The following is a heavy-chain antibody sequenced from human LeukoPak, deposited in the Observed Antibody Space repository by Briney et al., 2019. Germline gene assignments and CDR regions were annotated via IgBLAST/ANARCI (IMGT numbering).Heavy chain of an antibody. CDR2: INPSGGST. D-gene: IGHD2-21*02. V-gene: IGHV1-46*01. CDR3: ARDQAYCGGDCYSPRGPYGMDV. J-gene: IGHJ6*02. Sequence: ASVKVSCKASGYTFTSYYMHWVRQAPGQGLEWMGIINPSGGSTSYAQKFQGRVTMTRDTSTSTVYMELSSLRSEDTAVYYCARDQAYCGGDCYSPRGPYGMDVWGQGTTVTVSS. CDR1: GYTFTSYY.